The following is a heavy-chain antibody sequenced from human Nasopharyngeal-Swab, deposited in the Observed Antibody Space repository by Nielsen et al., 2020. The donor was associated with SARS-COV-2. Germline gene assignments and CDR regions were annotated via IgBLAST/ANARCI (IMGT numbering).Heavy chain of an antibody. D-gene: IGHD1-26*01. CDR2: INDDGRDT. CDR1: GFTFSTYW. V-gene: IGHV3-74*01. Sequence: GGSLRLSCAASGFTFSTYWMHWVRQAPGKGLVWVSRINDDGRDTIYADSVRGRFTISRDNSKNTLYLQMDSLRPEDTAVYYCARTDSGSYAAYFDYWGQGTQVTVSS. J-gene: IGHJ4*02. CDR3: ARTDSGSYAAYFDY.